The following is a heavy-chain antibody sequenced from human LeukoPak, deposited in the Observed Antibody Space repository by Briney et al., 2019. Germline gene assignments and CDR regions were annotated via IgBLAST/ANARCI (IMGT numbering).Heavy chain of an antibody. CDR1: GFTFSSYW. CDR2: IKNDGSDK. D-gene: IGHD5-12*01. V-gene: IGHV3-7*01. J-gene: IGHJ4*02. Sequence: GGSLRLSCTASGFTFSSYWMSWVRQAPGKGLELVATIKNDGSDKYYVDSVKGRFTLSRDNAKNSVYLQMNSLRVEDTAVYYCVNLGYSDGGQGTLVTVSS. CDR3: VNLGYSD.